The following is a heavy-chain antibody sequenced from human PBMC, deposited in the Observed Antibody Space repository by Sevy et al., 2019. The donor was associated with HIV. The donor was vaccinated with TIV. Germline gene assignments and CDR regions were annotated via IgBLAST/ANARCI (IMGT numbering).Heavy chain of an antibody. Sequence: GGSLRLSCAASGFTLDGVALNWVRQAPGKGLEWVAGRSQSGNTAYYTDSVRGRFTIARDTSKTMLYLQMNSQRADDTAMYFCAKRNSGIWREANFDIWGQGAMVTVSS. CDR2: RSQSGNTA. J-gene: IGHJ3*02. D-gene: IGHD3-10*01. CDR3: AKRNSGIWREANFDI. CDR1: GFTLDGVA. V-gene: IGHV3-23*01.